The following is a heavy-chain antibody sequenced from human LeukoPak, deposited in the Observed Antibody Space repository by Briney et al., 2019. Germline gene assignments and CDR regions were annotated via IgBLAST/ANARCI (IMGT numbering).Heavy chain of an antibody. D-gene: IGHD3-10*01. J-gene: IGHJ4*02. V-gene: IGHV3-53*01. CDR2: IYSGGST. CDR3: ARDFAGARDY. Sequence: GGSLRLSCAASGFTVSSNYMSWVRQAPGKGLEWVSVIYSGGSTYYADSVKGRFTISRDDSKSTLYLQMNSLRAEDTAVYYCARDFAGARDYWGQGTLVTVSS. CDR1: GFTVSSNY.